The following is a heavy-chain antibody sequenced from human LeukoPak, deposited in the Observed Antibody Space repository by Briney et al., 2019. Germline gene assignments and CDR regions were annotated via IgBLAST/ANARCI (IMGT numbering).Heavy chain of an antibody. CDR2: ISYDGSNK. V-gene: IGHV3-30-3*01. J-gene: IGHJ3*02. Sequence: GRSLRLSCAASGFTFSSYAMHWVRQAPGKGLEWVAVISYDGSNKYYADSVKGRFTISRDNSKNTLYLQMNSLRTEDTAVYYCARRRVPGTATDAFDIWGQGTMVTVSS. CDR3: ARRRVPGTATDAFDI. D-gene: IGHD6-19*01. CDR1: GFTFSSYA.